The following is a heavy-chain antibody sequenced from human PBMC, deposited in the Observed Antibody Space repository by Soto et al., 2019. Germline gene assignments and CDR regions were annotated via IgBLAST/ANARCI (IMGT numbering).Heavy chain of an antibody. CDR2: ISGSGGST. V-gene: IGHV3-23*01. CDR1: GFTFSIYA. Sequence: GGSLSLSFAASGFTFSIYAMSWVCQAQGKGLEWVSAISGSGGSTYYADSVKGRFTISRDNSKNTLYLQMNSLRAEDTAVYYCAKDPLVVVAATGDYNWFDPWGQGTLVTVSS. J-gene: IGHJ5*02. D-gene: IGHD2-15*01. CDR3: AKDPLVVVAATGDYNWFDP.